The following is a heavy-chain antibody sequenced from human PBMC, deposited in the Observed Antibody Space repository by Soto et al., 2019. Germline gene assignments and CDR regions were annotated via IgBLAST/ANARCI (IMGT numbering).Heavy chain of an antibody. V-gene: IGHV3-23*01. CDR2: LSFSGTTA. CDR1: GFTLRSYA. Sequence: EVQLLESGGGLVQPGGSLRLSCSLSGFTLRSYALSWVRQAPGKGPEWVSSLSFSGTTAYYLDSVKGRFTISRDDSKNTLYLQMNSLRAEDTAIYYCVKDESINWYSGHFRHWGQGTLVTVSS. J-gene: IGHJ1*01. CDR3: VKDESINWYSGHFRH. D-gene: IGHD6-13*01.